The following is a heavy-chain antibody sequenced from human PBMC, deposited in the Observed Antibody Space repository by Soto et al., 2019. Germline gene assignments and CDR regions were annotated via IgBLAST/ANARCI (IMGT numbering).Heavy chain of an antibody. CDR1: GFTFSSYA. Sequence: EVQLLESGGGLVQPGGSLRLSCAASGFTFSSYAMSWVRQAPGKGLEWVSAISGSGGSTYYADSVKGRFTISRDNSKNTLYLQMNSLRAEDTAVYYCAKGGTTSGYSSGWYIGYWGQGSLVTVSS. D-gene: IGHD6-19*01. J-gene: IGHJ4*02. CDR2: ISGSGGST. CDR3: AKGGTTSGYSSGWYIGY. V-gene: IGHV3-23*01.